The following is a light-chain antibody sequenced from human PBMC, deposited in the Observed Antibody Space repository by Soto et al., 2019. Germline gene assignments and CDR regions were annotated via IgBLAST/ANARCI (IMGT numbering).Light chain of an antibody. CDR1: QSINAH. CDR3: QQYNTWLWT. V-gene: IGKV3-15*01. J-gene: IGKJ1*01. CDR2: GAS. Sequence: EVVMTQSPATLSVSPGERVTLSCRASQSINAHLAWYQQKPGQAPRLLIHGASTRATGIPARFSGSGFGTEFILTISSLQSKDFAIYYCQQYNTWLWTFGQGTKVEI.